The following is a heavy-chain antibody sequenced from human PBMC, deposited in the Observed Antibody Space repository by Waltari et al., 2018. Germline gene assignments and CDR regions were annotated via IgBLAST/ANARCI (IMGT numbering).Heavy chain of an antibody. Sequence: EVQLVESGGXLIQPGGSLXLSCAVXGLNFSRIYMSWVRQAPGKGLEWVSIIYSXDNRYYADSVKGXFAXSRXXXKXPVYLHMXXXTVEXTAVYYCAKXXGYDFDYXGQGTLVTVXS. V-gene: IGHV3-53*01. CDR3: AKXXGYDFDY. D-gene: IGHD5-12*01. J-gene: IGHJ4*02. CDR2: IYSXDNR. CDR1: GLNFSRIY.